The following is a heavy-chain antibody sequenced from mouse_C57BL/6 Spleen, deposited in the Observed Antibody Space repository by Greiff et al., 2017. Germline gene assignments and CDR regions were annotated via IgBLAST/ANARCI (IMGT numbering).Heavy chain of an antibody. Sequence: QVQLQEPGAELVKPGASVKLSCKASGYTFTGYWINWVKQRPGQGLEWIGRIYPGSGNTYYNEKFKGKATLTADKSSSTAYMQLSSLTSEVSAVYFWARSPFDYWGQGTTLTVSS. V-gene: IGHV1-76*01. J-gene: IGHJ2*01. CDR2: IYPGSGNT. CDR1: GYTFTGYW. CDR3: ARSPFDY.